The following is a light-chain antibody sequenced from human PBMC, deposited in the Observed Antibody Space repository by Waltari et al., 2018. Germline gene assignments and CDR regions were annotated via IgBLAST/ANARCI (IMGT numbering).Light chain of an antibody. CDR3: QQYGSSPYT. CDR1: QSVSSSY. CDR2: GAS. J-gene: IGKJ2*01. V-gene: IGKV3-20*01. Sequence: EIVLTQSPGTLSLSPGERATLSCRASQSVSSSYLAWYPQKPGQAPRLLIYGASSRATGIPDRFSGSGSGTDFTLTINRLEPEDFAVYYCQQYGSSPYTFGQGTKLEIK.